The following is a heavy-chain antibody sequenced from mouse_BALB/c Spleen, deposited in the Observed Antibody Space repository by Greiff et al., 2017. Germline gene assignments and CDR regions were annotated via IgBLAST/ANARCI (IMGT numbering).Heavy chain of an antibody. CDR2: IFPGTGTT. Sequence: QVQLQQSGAELVKPGASVKLSCKTSGYTFTSYWMQWVKQRPGQGLGWIGEIFPGTGTTYYNEKFKGKATLTVDTSSSTAYMQLSSLTSEDSAVYFCARRDYFYAMDYWGQGTSVTVSS. D-gene: IGHD1-1*01. V-gene: IGHV1S132*01. CDR1: GYTFTSYW. CDR3: ARRDYFYAMDY. J-gene: IGHJ4*01.